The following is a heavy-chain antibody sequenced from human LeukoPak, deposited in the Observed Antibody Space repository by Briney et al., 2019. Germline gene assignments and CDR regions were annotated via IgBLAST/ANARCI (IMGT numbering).Heavy chain of an antibody. V-gene: IGHV3-30*02. Sequence: GGSLRLSCAASGFTFRTYGMHWVRQTPGKGLEWVAFIENDGSNKFHADSVKGRFTISRDNSKNTLYLQMNSLGGEDTAVYYCAKGTYSSGWSIDYWGQGTLVTVSS. CDR1: GFTFRTYG. CDR3: AKGTYSSGWSIDY. CDR2: IENDGSNK. J-gene: IGHJ4*02. D-gene: IGHD6-19*01.